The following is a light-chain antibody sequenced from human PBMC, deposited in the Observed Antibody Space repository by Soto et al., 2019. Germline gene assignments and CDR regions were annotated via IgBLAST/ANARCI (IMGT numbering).Light chain of an antibody. Sequence: QSVLTQPPSVSGAPGQRVTISCTGSSSNIGAGYDVHWYRQLPGTAPKLLIYDNANRPSGVPDRFSGSKSDTSASLVITGLQAEDEADYYCQSYDSSMTAVAFGGGTKVTVL. CDR2: DNA. CDR3: QSYDSSMTAVA. V-gene: IGLV1-40*01. CDR1: SSNIGAGYD. J-gene: IGLJ2*01.